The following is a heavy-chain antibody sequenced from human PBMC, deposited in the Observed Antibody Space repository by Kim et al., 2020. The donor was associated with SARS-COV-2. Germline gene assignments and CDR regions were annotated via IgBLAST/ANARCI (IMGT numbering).Heavy chain of an antibody. J-gene: IGHJ2*01. Sequence: SETLSLTCTVSGGSISSYYWSWIRQPPGKGLEWIGYIYYSGSTNYNPSLKSRVTISVDTSKNQFSLKLSSVTAADTAVYYCARAPHGPTYNRIPYWYFDLWGRGSLGTVSS. CDR2: IYYSGST. CDR3: ARAPHGPTYNRIPYWYFDL. CDR1: GGSISSYY. D-gene: IGHD1-20*01. V-gene: IGHV4-59*01.